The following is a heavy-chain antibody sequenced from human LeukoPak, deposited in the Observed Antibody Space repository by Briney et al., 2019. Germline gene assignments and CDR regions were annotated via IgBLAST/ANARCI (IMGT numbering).Heavy chain of an antibody. J-gene: IGHJ6*03. CDR1: GYTFTSYY. D-gene: IGHD3-3*01. Sequence: GASVKVSCKASGYTFTSYYMHWVRQAPGQGLEWMGIINPSGGSTSYAQKFQGRVTMTRDTSTSTVYMELSSLRSEDTAVYYCARDARITIFGVGRGYYYYYMDVWGKGTTVTVSS. V-gene: IGHV1-46*01. CDR3: ARDARITIFGVGRGYYYYYMDV. CDR2: INPSGGST.